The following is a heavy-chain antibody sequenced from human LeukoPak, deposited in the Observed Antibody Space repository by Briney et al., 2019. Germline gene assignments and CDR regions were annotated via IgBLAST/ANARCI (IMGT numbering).Heavy chain of an antibody. Sequence: SSETLSLTCTVSGGSISSSNYYWGWIRQPPGKGLEWIGSIYYSGSTYYSPSLKSRVTISVDTSKNQFSLKLSSETAADTAVYYCASPLIWFGEGYFDYWGQGTLVTVSS. D-gene: IGHD3-10*01. J-gene: IGHJ4*02. CDR3: ASPLIWFGEGYFDY. CDR1: GGSISSSNYY. CDR2: IYYSGST. V-gene: IGHV4-39*07.